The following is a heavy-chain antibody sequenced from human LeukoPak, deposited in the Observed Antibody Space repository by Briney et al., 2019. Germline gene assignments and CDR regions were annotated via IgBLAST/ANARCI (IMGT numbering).Heavy chain of an antibody. CDR3: ARSLTAAAGNLGY. J-gene: IGHJ4*02. CDR2: ISSTTSYI. V-gene: IGHV3-21*01. CDR1: GFTFSSYS. D-gene: IGHD6-13*01. Sequence: GGSLRLSCAASGFTFSSYSMNWVRQAPGQGLAWVSSISSTTSYINYADSVRGRFTISRDNAKNSLYLQMNSLRAEDTAVYYFARSLTAAAGNLGYWGQGTLITVSS.